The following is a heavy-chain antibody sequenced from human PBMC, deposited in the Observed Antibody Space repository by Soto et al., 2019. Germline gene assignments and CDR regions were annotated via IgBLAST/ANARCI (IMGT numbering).Heavy chain of an antibody. CDR1: GFSLSTSGVG. V-gene: IGHV2-5*02. D-gene: IGHD2-15*01. CDR2: IYWDDDK. CDR3: AHRPYCSGGSCYYYYYGMAV. Sequence: QITLKESGPTLVKPTQTLTLTCTFSGFSLSTSGVGVGWIRQPPGKALEWLALIYWDDDKRYSPSLKSRLTITKDTSKNQVALTMTNMDPVDTATYYCAHRPYCSGGSCYYYYYGMAVWGQGTTVTVSS. J-gene: IGHJ6*02.